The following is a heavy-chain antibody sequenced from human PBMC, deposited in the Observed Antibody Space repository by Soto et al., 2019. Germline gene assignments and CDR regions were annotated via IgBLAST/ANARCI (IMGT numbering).Heavy chain of an antibody. V-gene: IGHV3-21*01. CDR3: ARDLGLLLSD. D-gene: IGHD5-18*01. CDR1: GFTFSSYS. CDR2: ISSSSSYI. J-gene: IGHJ4*02. Sequence: EVQLVESGGGLVKPGGSLRLSCAASGFTFSSYSMNWVRQAPGKGLEWVSSISSSSSYIYYADSVKGRFTISRDNAKNSLYLQMNSMRAEDTAVYYCARDLGLLLSDWGQGTLVTVSS.